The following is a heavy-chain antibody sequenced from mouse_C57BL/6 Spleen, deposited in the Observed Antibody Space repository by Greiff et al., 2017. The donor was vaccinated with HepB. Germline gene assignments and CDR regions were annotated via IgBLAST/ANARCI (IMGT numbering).Heavy chain of an antibody. CDR2: ISYDGSN. CDR1: GYSITSGYY. J-gene: IGHJ3*01. Sequence: ESGPGLVKPSQSLSLTCSVTGYSITSGYYWNWIRQFPGNKLEWMGYISYDGSNNYNPSLKNRISITRDTSTNQYFLKLNSVTTEDTATYCCARDPGSSGYAWFAYWGQGTLVTVSA. D-gene: IGHD3-2*02. V-gene: IGHV3-6*01. CDR3: ARDPGSSGYAWFAY.